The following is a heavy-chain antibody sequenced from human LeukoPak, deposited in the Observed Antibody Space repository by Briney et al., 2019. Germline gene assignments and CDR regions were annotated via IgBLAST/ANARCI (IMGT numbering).Heavy chain of an antibody. V-gene: IGHV3-23*01. J-gene: IGHJ4*02. CDR3: AKVGRIAVAGQLDY. D-gene: IGHD6-19*01. Sequence: PGGSLRLSCAASGFTFSSYAMSWVRQAPGKGLEWVSAISGSGGSTYYADSVKGRFTIPRDNSKNTLYLQMNSLRAEDTAVYYCAKVGRIAVAGQLDYWGQGTLVTVSS. CDR2: ISGSGGST. CDR1: GFTFSSYA.